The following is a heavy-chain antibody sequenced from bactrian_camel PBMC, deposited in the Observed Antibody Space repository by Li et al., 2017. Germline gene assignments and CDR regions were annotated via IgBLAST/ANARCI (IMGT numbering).Heavy chain of an antibody. CDR3: AADLVTDEPSLAERMYYY. Sequence: HVQLVESGGGSVQAGGSLRLSCVASGYTLPMNMGWFRRLPGQEREGVAAIAKDGKTDYADSVKGRATISRDGAKNIIALQINGLKPEDTASYYCAADLVTDEPSLAERMYYYWGQGTQVTVS. V-gene: IGHV3S53*01. D-gene: IGHD1*01. CDR2: IAKDGKT. CDR1: GYTLPMN. J-gene: IGHJ4*01.